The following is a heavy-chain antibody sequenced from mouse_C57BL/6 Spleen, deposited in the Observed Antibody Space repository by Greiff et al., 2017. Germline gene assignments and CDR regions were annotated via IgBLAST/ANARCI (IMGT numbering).Heavy chain of an antibody. Sequence: VQLQQSGAELARPGASVKLSCKASGYTFTSSGISWVKQRTGQGLEWIGEIYPRSGNTYYNEKFKGKATLTADKSSSTAYMELRSLTSEDSAVYFCARYGDWYFDVWGTGTTVTVSS. CDR2: IYPRSGNT. J-gene: IGHJ1*03. CDR1: GYTFTSSG. CDR3: ARYGDWYFDV. V-gene: IGHV1-81*01. D-gene: IGHD1-1*02.